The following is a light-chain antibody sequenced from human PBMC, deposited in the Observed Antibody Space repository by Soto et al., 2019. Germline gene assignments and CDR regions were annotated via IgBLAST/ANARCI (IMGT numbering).Light chain of an antibody. Sequence: EIVMTHSPATLSVSPGERATLSFSSSQSVSSNLAWYQQKPGQAPRLLIYGASTRATGIPARFSGSGSGTEFTLTISSLQSEDFAVYYCQQYNNWPRATFGGGTKVDI. CDR2: GAS. CDR1: QSVSSN. V-gene: IGKV3-15*01. CDR3: QQYNNWPRAT. J-gene: IGKJ4*01.